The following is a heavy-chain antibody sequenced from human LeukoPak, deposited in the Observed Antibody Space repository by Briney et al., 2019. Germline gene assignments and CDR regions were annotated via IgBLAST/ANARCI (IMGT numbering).Heavy chain of an antibody. CDR3: ARVLRYFDWYADY. J-gene: IGHJ4*02. CDR1: GFTFSSYG. Sequence: GGSLRLSCTASGFTFSSYGMHWVRQAPGKGLEWVTFIRYDGSHKYYADSVKGRFTISRDNSKNTLYLQMNCLRAEDTAVYYCARVLRYFDWYADYWGQGTLVTVSS. CDR2: IRYDGSHK. V-gene: IGHV3-30*02. D-gene: IGHD3-9*01.